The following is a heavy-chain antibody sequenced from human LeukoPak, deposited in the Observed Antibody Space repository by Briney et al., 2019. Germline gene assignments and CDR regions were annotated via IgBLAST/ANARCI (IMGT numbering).Heavy chain of an antibody. Sequence: SVKVSCKASGGTFSSYAISWVRQAPGQGLEWMGGIIPIFGTANYAQKFQGRVTITADESTSTAYMELSSLRSEDTAVYYCAREKISGYSSSWPFDYWGQGTLVTVSS. CDR1: GGTFSSYA. V-gene: IGHV1-69*01. D-gene: IGHD6-13*01. J-gene: IGHJ4*02. CDR2: IIPIFGTA. CDR3: AREKISGYSSSWPFDY.